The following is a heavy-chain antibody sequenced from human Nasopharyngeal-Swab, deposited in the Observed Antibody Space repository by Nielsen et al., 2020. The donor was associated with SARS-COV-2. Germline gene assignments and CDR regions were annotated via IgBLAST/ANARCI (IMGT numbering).Heavy chain of an antibody. CDR3: TTDFYFDY. CDR2: IGDKDHNYAT. J-gene: IGHJ4*02. Sequence: VRQMPGKGLEWVGRIGDKDHNYATTYGASVQGRFTISRDDPKNTAFLQMDSLKTEDTALYYCTTDFYFDYWGQGTLVTVSS. V-gene: IGHV3-73*01.